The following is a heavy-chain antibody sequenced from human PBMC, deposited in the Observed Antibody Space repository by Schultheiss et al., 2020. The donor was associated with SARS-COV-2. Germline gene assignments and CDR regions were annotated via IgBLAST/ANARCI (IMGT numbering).Heavy chain of an antibody. V-gene: IGHV4-31*03. CDR1: GGSISSGGYY. Sequence: SQTLSLTCTVSGGSISSGGYYWGWIRQPPGKGLEWIGYIYYSGSTYYNPSLKSRVTISVDTSKNQLSLKLSSVTASDTAVYYCARGLTIRAGYGLFDYWGQGTLVTVSS. CDR3: ARGLTIRAGYGLFDY. D-gene: IGHD5-12*01. CDR2: IYYSGST. J-gene: IGHJ4*02.